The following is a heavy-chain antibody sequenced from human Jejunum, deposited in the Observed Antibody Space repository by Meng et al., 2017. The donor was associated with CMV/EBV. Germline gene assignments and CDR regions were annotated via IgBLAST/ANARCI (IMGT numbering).Heavy chain of an antibody. CDR3: ARGGWGNWNFEH. Sequence: GSGGSLTTPNHSWCWLRLPPAKDLEWSGLVEAGGHTRSRPCLVSRVSISVDTSKNQFSLTLNSVTAADTDIYYCARGGWGNWNFEHWGQGKLVTVSS. J-gene: IGHJ4*02. CDR2: VEAGGHT. CDR1: GGSLTTPNHS. D-gene: IGHD3-16*01. V-gene: IGHV4-61*01.